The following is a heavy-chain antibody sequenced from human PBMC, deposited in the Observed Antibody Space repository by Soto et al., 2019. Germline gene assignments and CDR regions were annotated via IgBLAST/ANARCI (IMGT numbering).Heavy chain of an antibody. CDR3: AKGATSSWYGGHFDC. J-gene: IGHJ4*02. CDR1: GFTFSTYA. Sequence: EVQLLESGGGLVQPGGSLRVSCAASGFTFSTYAMNWVRQAPGKGLEWVSAISGSGGSTYYADSVKGRFTISRDNSKNKLYLQMTSLRDEDRAVYYCAKGATSSWYGGHFDCWGQGTLVTVSS. D-gene: IGHD6-13*01. V-gene: IGHV3-23*01. CDR2: ISGSGGST.